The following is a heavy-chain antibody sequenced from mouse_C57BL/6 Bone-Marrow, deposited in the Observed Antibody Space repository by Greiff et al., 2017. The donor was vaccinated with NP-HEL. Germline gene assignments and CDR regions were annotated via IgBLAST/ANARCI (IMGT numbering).Heavy chain of an antibody. Sequence: QVQLQQSGAELVRPGTSVKVSCKASGYAFTNYLIEWVKQRPGQGLEWIGVINPGSGGTNYNEKVKGKATLTAAKSSRTASIPLSSLTSEDSAVYFCARGGIYYDYALFAYWGQGTLVTVSA. CDR1: GYAFTNYL. D-gene: IGHD2-4*01. V-gene: IGHV1-54*01. CDR3: ARGGIYYDYALFAY. CDR2: INPGSGGT. J-gene: IGHJ3*01.